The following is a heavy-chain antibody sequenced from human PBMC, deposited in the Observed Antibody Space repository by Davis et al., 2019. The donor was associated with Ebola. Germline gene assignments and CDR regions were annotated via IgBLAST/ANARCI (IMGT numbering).Heavy chain of an antibody. CDR2: ISSSSSYI. V-gene: IGHV3-21*01. D-gene: IGHD1-14*01. CDR3: ARDPEAHYYYGMDV. J-gene: IGHJ6*04. Sequence: GESLKISCAASGFTFSTYSMSWVRQAPGKGLEWVSSISSSSSYIYYADSVKGRFTISRDNAKNSLYLQMNSLRAEDTAVYYCARDPEAHYYYGMDVWGKGTTVTVSS. CDR1: GFTFSTYS.